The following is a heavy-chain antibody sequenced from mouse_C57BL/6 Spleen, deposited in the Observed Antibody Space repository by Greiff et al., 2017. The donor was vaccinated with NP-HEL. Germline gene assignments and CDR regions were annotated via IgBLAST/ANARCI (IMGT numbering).Heavy chain of an antibody. CDR2: ISNGGGST. J-gene: IGHJ2*01. D-gene: IGHD4-1*01. V-gene: IGHV5-12*01. CDR1: GFTFSDYY. CDR3: ARGTGTLFDY. Sequence: EVQLVESGGGLVQPGGSLKLSCAASGFTFSDYYMYWVRQTPEKRLEWVAYISNGGGSTYYPDTVKGRFTISRDNAKNTLYLQMSRLKSEDTAMYYCARGTGTLFDYWGQGTTLTVSS.